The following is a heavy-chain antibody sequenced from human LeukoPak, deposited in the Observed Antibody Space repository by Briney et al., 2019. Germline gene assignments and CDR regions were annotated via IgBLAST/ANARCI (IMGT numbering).Heavy chain of an antibody. D-gene: IGHD3-16*01. CDR2: ISSSSSYI. J-gene: IGHJ5*02. V-gene: IGHV3-21*01. CDR1: GFTFSSYS. CDR3: ARDHLGGTLEANWFDP. Sequence: GGSLRLSCAASGFTFSSYSMNWVRQAPGKGLEWVSSISSSSSYIYYADSVKGRFTISRDNAKNSLYLQMNGLRAGDTAVYYCARDHLGGTLEANWFDPWGQGTLVTVSS.